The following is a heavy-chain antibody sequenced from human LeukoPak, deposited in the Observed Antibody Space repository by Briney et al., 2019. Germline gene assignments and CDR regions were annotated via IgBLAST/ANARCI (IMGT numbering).Heavy chain of an antibody. V-gene: IGHV3-15*01. D-gene: IGHD6-13*01. CDR1: GFTFSNAW. CDR2: IKSKTDGGTT. Sequence: PGGSLRLSCAASGFTFSNAWMSWVRQALGKGLEWVGRIKSKTDGGTTDYAAPVKGRFTISRDDSKNTLYLQMNSPKTEDTAVYYCTTVGLRVYQADYWGQGTLVTVSS. CDR3: TTVGLRVYQADY. J-gene: IGHJ4*02.